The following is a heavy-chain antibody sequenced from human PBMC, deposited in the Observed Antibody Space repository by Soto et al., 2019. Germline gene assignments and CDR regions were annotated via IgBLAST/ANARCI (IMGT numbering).Heavy chain of an antibody. CDR2: ISGSGGST. CDR1: GFTFSSYA. D-gene: IGHD3-10*01. J-gene: IGHJ4*02. CDR3: AKCADGSGSYYGFDY. Sequence: GGSLRLSCAASGFTFSSYAMSWVRQAPGKGLEWVSAISGSGGSTYYADSVKGRFTISRDNSKNTLYLRMNSLRAEDTAVYYCAKCADGSGSYYGFDYWGQGTLVTVSS. V-gene: IGHV3-23*01.